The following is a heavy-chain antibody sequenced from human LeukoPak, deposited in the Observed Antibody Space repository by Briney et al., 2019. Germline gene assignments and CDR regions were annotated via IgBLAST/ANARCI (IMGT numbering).Heavy chain of an antibody. D-gene: IGHD5-18*01. J-gene: IGHJ4*02. CDR1: GGSFSGYY. CDR3: ARGAWIQLWYLRLGYYFDY. Sequence: SETLSLTCAVYGGSFSGYYWSWIRQPPGKGLEWIGEINHSGSTNYNPSLKSRVTISVDTSKNQFSLKLSSVTAADTAVYYCARGAWIQLWYLRLGYYFDYWSQGTLVTVSP. V-gene: IGHV4-34*01. CDR2: INHSGST.